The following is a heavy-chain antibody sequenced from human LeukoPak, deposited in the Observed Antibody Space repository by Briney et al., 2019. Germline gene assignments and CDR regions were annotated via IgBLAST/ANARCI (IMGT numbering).Heavy chain of an antibody. CDR2: ISSRSSTI. Sequence: PGGSLRLSCAASGFTFSSYSMNWVRQAPGKGLEWVSYISSRSSTIYYADSVKGRFTISRDNAKNSLYLQMNSLRAEDAAVYYCARDSNYYDSSGYPIDYWGQETLVTVSS. CDR3: ARDSNYYDSSGYPIDY. J-gene: IGHJ4*02. D-gene: IGHD3-22*01. CDR1: GFTFSSYS. V-gene: IGHV3-48*01.